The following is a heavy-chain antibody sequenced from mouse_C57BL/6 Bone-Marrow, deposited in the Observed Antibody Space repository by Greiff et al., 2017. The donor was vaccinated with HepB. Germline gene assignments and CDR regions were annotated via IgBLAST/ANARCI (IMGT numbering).Heavy chain of an antibody. CDR3: ASSSSYPDWYFDV. Sequence: QVQLQQSGPELVKPGASVKLSCKASGYTFTSYDINWVKQRPGQGLEWIGWIYPRDGSTKYNEKFKGKATLTVDTSSSTAYMELHSLTSEDSAVYFCASSSSYPDWYFDVWGTGTTVTVSS. CDR1: GYTFTSYD. CDR2: IYPRDGST. J-gene: IGHJ1*03. V-gene: IGHV1-85*01. D-gene: IGHD1-1*01.